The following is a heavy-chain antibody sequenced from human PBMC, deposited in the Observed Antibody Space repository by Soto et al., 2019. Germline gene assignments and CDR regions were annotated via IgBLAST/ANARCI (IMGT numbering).Heavy chain of an antibody. J-gene: IGHJ4*02. D-gene: IGHD1-20*01. CDR2: ISYDGSNK. CDR1: GFTFSSYA. Sequence: PGGSLRLSCAASGFTFSSYAMHWVRQAPGKGLEWVAVISYDGSNKYYADSVKGRFTISRDNSKNTLYLQMNSLRAEDTAVYYCAKDRDNWNPLATYFDYWGQGTLVTVSS. CDR3: AKDRDNWNPLATYFDY. V-gene: IGHV3-30*04.